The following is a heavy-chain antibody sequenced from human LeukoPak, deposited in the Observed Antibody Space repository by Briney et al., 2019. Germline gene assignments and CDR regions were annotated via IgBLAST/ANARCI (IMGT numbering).Heavy chain of an antibody. J-gene: IGHJ1*01. Sequence: PSETLSLTCTVSGGSISTYYWSWIRQSPGKGLEWIGYIYYSGSTNYNPSLKSRVTISVDTSKNQFSLKLSSVTAADTAVYYCARGGWYKGYFQHWGQGTLVTVSS. CDR2: IYYSGST. CDR1: GGSISTYY. V-gene: IGHV4-59*01. D-gene: IGHD1-1*01. CDR3: ARGGWYKGYFQH.